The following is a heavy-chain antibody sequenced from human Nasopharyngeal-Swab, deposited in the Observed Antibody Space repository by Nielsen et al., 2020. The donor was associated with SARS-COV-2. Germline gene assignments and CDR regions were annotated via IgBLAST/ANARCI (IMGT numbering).Heavy chain of an antibody. J-gene: IGHJ4*02. CDR3: ATLSSNWYEYYFDY. D-gene: IGHD6-13*01. Sequence: GSLRLSCTVSGGSISSSTYYWAWIRQPPGKGLEWIGSIYYGGSTYYNPSLKSRVTISVDTSKNQFSLKLSSVTAADTAVYYCATLSSNWYEYYFDYWGQGTLVTVSS. V-gene: IGHV4-39*01. CDR2: IYYGGST. CDR1: GGSISSSTYY.